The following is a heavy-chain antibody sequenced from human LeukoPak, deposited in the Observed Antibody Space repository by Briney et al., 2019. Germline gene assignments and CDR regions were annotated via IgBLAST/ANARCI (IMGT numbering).Heavy chain of an antibody. Sequence: GGSLRLSCAGSGFTFSRFWMSWVRQAPGKGLEWVSAIDPSSTYIYYADSVKGRFTISRDNAENSLYLQMNSLRVEDTAVYYCARAPTVLVGYCSSSSCQADYWGQGTLVTVSS. CDR1: GFTFSRFW. CDR2: IDPSSTYI. D-gene: IGHD2-2*01. V-gene: IGHV3-21*01. J-gene: IGHJ4*02. CDR3: ARAPTVLVGYCSSSSCQADY.